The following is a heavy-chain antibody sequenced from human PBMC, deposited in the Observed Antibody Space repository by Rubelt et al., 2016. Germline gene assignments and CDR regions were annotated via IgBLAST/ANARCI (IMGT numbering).Heavy chain of an antibody. CDR2: IRQAGSEI. V-gene: IGHV3-7*03. CDR1: GFTFSSYW. Sequence: EVQLVESGGDLVQPGGSLRLSCAASGFTFSSYWMSWVRQAPGKGLEWVANIRQAGSEIYYVDSVKGRFTIARDNAKNSLYLQMIGLRAEDTAVYYCARDLGSDSSSFGAFDIWGQGTMVTVSS. J-gene: IGHJ3*02. CDR3: ARDLGSDSSSFGAFDI. D-gene: IGHD6-13*01.